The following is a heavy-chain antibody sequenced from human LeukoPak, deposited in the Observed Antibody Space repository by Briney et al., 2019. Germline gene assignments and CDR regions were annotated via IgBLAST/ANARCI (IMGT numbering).Heavy chain of an antibody. D-gene: IGHD3-22*01. CDR1: GFTFSSYA. J-gene: IGHJ4*02. V-gene: IGHV3-23*01. CDR2: ISGSGGST. CDR3: AKGYDSSGYFGY. Sequence: PGGSLRLSCAASGFTFSSYAMSWVRQAPGKGLEWVSAISGSGGSTYYADSVKGRFTISRDNSKNTLYLQMNSLRAEVTAVYYCAKGYDSSGYFGYWGQGTLVTVSS.